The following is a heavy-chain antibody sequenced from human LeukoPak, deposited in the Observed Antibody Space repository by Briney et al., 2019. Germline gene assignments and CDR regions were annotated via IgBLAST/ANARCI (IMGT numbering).Heavy chain of an antibody. V-gene: IGHV3-30-3*01. CDR1: GFTFSSYA. CDR3: ARVCVGDILTPYFDY. D-gene: IGHD3-9*01. Sequence: GGSLRLSCAASGFTFSSYAMHWVRQAPGKGPEWVAVISYDGSNKYYADSVKGRFTISRDNSKNTLYLQMNSLRAEDTAVYYCARVCVGDILTPYFDYWGQGTLVTVSS. J-gene: IGHJ4*02. CDR2: ISYDGSNK.